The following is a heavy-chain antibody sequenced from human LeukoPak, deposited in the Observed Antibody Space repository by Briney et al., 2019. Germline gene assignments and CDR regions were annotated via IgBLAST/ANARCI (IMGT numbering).Heavy chain of an antibody. J-gene: IGHJ4*02. V-gene: IGHV1-69*06. Sequence: ASVKLSCKASGGTFSSYAISRVRQAPGQGLEWMGGIFPIFGTADYAQKFQGRVTITADKSTSTAYMELSSLRSEDTAVYYCAREVYYYGSGSYFFDYWGQGTLVTVSS. D-gene: IGHD3-10*01. CDR1: GGTFSSYA. CDR3: AREVYYYGSGSYFFDY. CDR2: IFPIFGTA.